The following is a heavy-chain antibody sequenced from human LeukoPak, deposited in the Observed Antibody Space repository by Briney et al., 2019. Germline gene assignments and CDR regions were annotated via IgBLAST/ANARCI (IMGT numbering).Heavy chain of an antibody. CDR1: GFTFSTYW. J-gene: IGHJ4*02. CDR2: ISSSSSYI. V-gene: IGHV3-21*01. D-gene: IGHD1-14*01. CDR3: ARESDRFPFDY. Sequence: GGSLRLSCTASGFTFSTYWMSWVRQAPGKGLEWVSSISSSSSYIYYADSLKGRFTISRDNAKNSLFLQMNSLRAEDTAVYYCARESDRFPFDYWGQGTLVTVSS.